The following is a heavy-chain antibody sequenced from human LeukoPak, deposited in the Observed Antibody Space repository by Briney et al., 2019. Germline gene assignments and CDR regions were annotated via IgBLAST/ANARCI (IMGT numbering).Heavy chain of an antibody. CDR1: GFTFDDYV. D-gene: IGHD2-2*01. CDR2: ISWNSGIR. Sequence: GGSLRLSCVASGFTFDDYVMHWVRQVPGKGLEWVSGISWNSGIRGYADSVKGRFTISRDNAKKSLYLQMNSLRAEDTALYYCAKDDGGCSSISCYFFDYWGQGTQVTVSS. CDR3: AKDDGGCSSISCYFFDY. V-gene: IGHV3-9*01. J-gene: IGHJ4*02.